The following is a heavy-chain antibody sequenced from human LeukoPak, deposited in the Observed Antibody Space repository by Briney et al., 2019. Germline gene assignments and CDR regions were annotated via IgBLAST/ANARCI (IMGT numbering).Heavy chain of an antibody. CDR1: GGSISSSSYY. CDR3: ARVSPIAAAAGMCWFDP. J-gene: IGHJ5*02. Sequence: PSETLSLTCTVSGGSISSSSYYWGWIRQPPGKGLEWIGSIYYSGSTYYNPSLKSRVTISVDTSKNQFSLKLSSVIAADTAVYYCARVSPIAAAAGMCWFDPWGQGTLVTVSS. CDR2: IYYSGST. V-gene: IGHV4-39*07. D-gene: IGHD6-13*01.